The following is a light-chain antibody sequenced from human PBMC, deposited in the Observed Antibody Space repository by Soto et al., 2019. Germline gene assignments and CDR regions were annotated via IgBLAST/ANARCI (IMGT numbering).Light chain of an antibody. CDR3: QLSYTSLSIT. V-gene: IGKV1-39*01. Sequence: DIQMTQSPSSLSASVGDRVTITCRARETINRHLNWYQQQLGKAPKILIYGASNLQNGVPSRFRGGGSGTDVPLMITNLQPEDLSTSYCQLSYTSLSITFGQGTRLEIK. CDR2: GAS. CDR1: ETINRH. J-gene: IGKJ5*01.